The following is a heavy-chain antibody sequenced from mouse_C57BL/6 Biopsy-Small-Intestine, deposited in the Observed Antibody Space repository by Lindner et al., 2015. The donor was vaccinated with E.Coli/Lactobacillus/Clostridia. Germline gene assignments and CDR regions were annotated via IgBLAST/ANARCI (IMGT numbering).Heavy chain of an antibody. CDR2: IYPGDGDT. V-gene: IGHV1-82*01. Sequence: VQLQESGPELVKPGASVKISCKASGYAFSSSWMNWVKQRPGKGLEWIGRIYPGDGDTNYNGKFKGKATLTADKSSSTAYMQLSSLTSEDSAVHFCARSGVYDGSFYWGQGTTLTVSS. J-gene: IGHJ2*01. CDR3: ARSGVYDGSFY. CDR1: GYAFSSSW. D-gene: IGHD2-3*01.